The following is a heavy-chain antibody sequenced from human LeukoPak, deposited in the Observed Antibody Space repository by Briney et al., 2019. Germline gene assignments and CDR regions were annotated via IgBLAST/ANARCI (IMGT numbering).Heavy chain of an antibody. V-gene: IGHV3-23*01. CDR3: AKDRGDCSSTRCYFNWFDP. CDR1: GFTFSRYS. J-gene: IGHJ5*02. Sequence: GGSLRLSCAASGFTFSRYSMNGVRQAPGKGLEWGSAISGSGGSTYYADSVKGRFTIPRDNSKNTLYLQMHSLRAEDTAVYYCAKDRGDCSSTRCYFNWFDPSGQGTLVTVSS. CDR2: ISGSGGST. D-gene: IGHD2-2*01.